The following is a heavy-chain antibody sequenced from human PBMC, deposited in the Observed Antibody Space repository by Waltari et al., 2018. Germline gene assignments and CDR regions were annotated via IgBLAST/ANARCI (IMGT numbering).Heavy chain of an antibody. D-gene: IGHD1-20*01. CDR3: ASAPIAGTTWDY. Sequence: QVKLQQWGEGLVKPSETLSLTCAVYGGSISGYYYWRWIRQPPGKGLEWIGYIYGNSASTNYNPSLKNRVTISKDTSKNQFSLKLSSVTAADTAVYYCASAPIAGTTWDYWGQGVLVTVSS. CDR2: IYGNSAST. CDR1: GGSISGYY. J-gene: IGHJ4*02. V-gene: IGHV4-59*12.